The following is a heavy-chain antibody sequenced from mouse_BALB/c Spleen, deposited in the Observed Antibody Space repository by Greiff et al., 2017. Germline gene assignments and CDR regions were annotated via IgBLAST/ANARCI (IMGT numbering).Heavy chain of an antibody. D-gene: IGHD2-1*01. CDR1: GFTFSSYT. CDR2: ISSGGSYT. V-gene: IGHV5-6-4*01. Sequence: EVKLQESGGGLVKPGGSLKLSCAASGFTFSSYTMSWVRQTPEKRLEWVATISSGGSYTYYPDSVKGRFTISRDNAKNTLYLQMSSLKSEDTAMYYCTREDGNFDYWGQGTTLTVSS. J-gene: IGHJ2*01. CDR3: TREDGNFDY.